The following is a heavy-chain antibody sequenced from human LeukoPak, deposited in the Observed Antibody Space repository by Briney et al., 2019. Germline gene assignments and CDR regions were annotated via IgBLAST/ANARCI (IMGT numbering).Heavy chain of an antibody. CDR2: ISAYNGNT. CDR3: ARTYYDSWSGYLSPVPAINWFDP. Sequence: ASVKVSCKASGYTFTSYGISWVRQAPGQGLEWMGWISAYNGNTNYAQKLQGRVTMTTDTSTSTAYMELRSLRSDDTAVYYCARTYYDSWSGYLSPVPAINWFDPWGQGTLVTVSS. J-gene: IGHJ5*02. V-gene: IGHV1-18*01. D-gene: IGHD3-3*01. CDR1: GYTFTSYG.